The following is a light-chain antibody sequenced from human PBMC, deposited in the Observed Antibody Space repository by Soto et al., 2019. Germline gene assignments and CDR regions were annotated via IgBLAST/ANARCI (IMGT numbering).Light chain of an antibody. V-gene: IGLV2-14*01. J-gene: IGLJ2*01. CDR1: SSDVGYYNY. CDR3: SSYTVTRML. CDR2: DVS. Sequence: QSALTQPASVSGSPGQSITISCTGTSSDVGYYNYVSWYQQHPGKAPKLLISDVSNRPSGVSNRFSGSKSGNTASLTISGLQAEDEADYYCSSYTVTRMLFGGGTQLTVL.